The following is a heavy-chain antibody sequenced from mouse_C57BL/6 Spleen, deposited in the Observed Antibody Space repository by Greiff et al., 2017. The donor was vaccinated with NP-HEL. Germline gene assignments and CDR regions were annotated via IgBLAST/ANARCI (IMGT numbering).Heavy chain of an antibody. CDR1: GFSLTSYG. J-gene: IGHJ3*01. CDR3: ASRNWDMAY. V-gene: IGHV2-6*01. Sequence: VKLQESGPGLVAPSQSLSITCTVSGFSLTSYGVDWVRQSPGKGLEWLGVIWGVGSTNYNSALKSRLSISKDNSKSQVFLKMNSLQTDDTAMYYCASRNWDMAYWGQGTLVTVSA. D-gene: IGHD4-1*01. CDR2: IWGVGST.